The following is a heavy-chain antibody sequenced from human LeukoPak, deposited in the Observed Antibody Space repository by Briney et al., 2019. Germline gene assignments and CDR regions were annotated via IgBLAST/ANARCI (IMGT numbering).Heavy chain of an antibody. CDR3: ARSVYAMNFDY. CDR1: GGSISSYY. J-gene: IGHJ4*02. Sequence: SETLSLTCTVSGGSISSYYWSWIRQPPGKGLEWIGYIYYSGSTNYNPSLKGRVTISVDTSKNQFSLKLSSVTAADTAVYYCARSVYAMNFDYWGQGTLVTVSS. CDR2: IYYSGST. V-gene: IGHV4-59*08. D-gene: IGHD2-8*01.